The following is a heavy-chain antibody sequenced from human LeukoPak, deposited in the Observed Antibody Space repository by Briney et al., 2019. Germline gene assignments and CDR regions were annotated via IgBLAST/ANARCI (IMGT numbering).Heavy chain of an antibody. CDR3: AREITYYYDSGGYWDAFDI. CDR2: ISGSGGST. CDR1: GFTFSSYA. D-gene: IGHD3-22*01. V-gene: IGHV3-23*01. J-gene: IGHJ3*02. Sequence: GGSLRLSCAASGFTFSSYAMSWVRQAPGKGLEWVSAISGSGGSTYYADSVKGRFTISRDNSKNTLYLQMSSLRAEDTAVYYCAREITYYYDSGGYWDAFDIWGQGTMVTVSS.